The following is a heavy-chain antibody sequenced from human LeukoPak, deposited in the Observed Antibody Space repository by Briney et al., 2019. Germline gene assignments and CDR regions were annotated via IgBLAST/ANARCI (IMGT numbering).Heavy chain of an antibody. D-gene: IGHD6-19*01. V-gene: IGHV3-23*01. Sequence: GGSLRLSCAASGFTFSSYAMSWVRQAPGKGLEWVSAISGSGGSTYYADSVKGRFTISRDNSKNTLYLQMNSLRVEDTAVYYCARGVLLSVAGMSTYFDSWGQGTLVTVSS. J-gene: IGHJ4*02. CDR1: GFTFSSYA. CDR3: ARGVLLSVAGMSTYFDS. CDR2: ISGSGGST.